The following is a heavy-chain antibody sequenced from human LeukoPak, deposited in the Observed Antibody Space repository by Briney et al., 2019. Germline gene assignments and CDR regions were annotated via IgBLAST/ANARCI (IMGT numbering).Heavy chain of an antibody. V-gene: IGHV3-74*01. D-gene: IGHD5-12*01. CDR2: INSDGSST. J-gene: IGHJ4*02. CDR1: GFTSISFA. CDR3: ASGYSGYGVGY. Sequence: GGSLRLSCAGSGFTSISFAMGWVRQAPGKGLEWVSRINSDGSSTTYADSVKGRFTISRDNAKNTLYLQMNSLRAEDTAVYYCASGYSGYGVGYWGQGTLVTVSS.